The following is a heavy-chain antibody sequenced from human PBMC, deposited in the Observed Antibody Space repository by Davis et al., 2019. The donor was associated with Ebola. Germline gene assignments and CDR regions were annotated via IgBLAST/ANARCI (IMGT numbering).Heavy chain of an antibody. Sequence: AASVKVSCKASGGTFSSYAISWVRQAPGQGLEWMGRIIPILGIANYAQKFQGRVTITADKSTSTAYMELSSLRSEDTAVYYCARDSIRFLVSACVVWGQGTTVTVSS. CDR1: GGTFSSYA. V-gene: IGHV1-69*04. CDR2: IIPILGIA. CDR3: ARDSIRFLVSACVV. D-gene: IGHD3-3*01. J-gene: IGHJ6*02.